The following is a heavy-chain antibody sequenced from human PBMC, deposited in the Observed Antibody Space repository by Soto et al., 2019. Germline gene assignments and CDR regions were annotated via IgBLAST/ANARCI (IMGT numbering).Heavy chain of an antibody. CDR1: GYTFTTYG. CDR3: TREGSAPYYYYGMDA. CDR2: INTRNGNT. Sequence: QVQLEQSAPEVKKPGASVKVSCKASGYTFTTYGISWVRQAPGEGLEWLGWINTRNGNTNYAQNLQGRVFMTADTSTNTAYMELRSLRSDDTAIYYCTREGSAPYYYYGMDAWGQGTTVTVSS. J-gene: IGHJ6*02. D-gene: IGHD3-10*01. V-gene: IGHV1-18*01.